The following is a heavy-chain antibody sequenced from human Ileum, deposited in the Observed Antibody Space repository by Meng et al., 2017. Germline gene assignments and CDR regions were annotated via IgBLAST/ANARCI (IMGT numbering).Heavy chain of an antibody. D-gene: IGHD3-22*01. CDR2: NNHGGNN. CDR3: ARVELLGDTRDSCGLDH. J-gene: IGHJ4*02. V-gene: IGHV4-34*01. CDR1: GGSLTVYY. Sequence: GGAWLLASSGTRSTACGVSGGSLTVYYWSWIPQNAGKGLEWIGGNNHGGNNNHNLQLKVTVTISIDTSRDHFSLKMLSVTAADTAVYYCARVELLGDTRDSCGLDHWGQGTLVTVSS.